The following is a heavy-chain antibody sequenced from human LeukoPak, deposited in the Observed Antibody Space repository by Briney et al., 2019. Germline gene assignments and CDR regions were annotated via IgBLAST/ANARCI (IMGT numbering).Heavy chain of an antibody. J-gene: IGHJ4*02. Sequence: GGSLRLSCAASGFTFSSYAMHWVRQAPGKGLEWVAVISYDGSNKYYADSVKGRFTISRDNSKNTLYLQMNSLRAEDTAVYYCAGVKSRGTVVVPAATPGPPGYWGQGTLVTVSS. V-gene: IGHV3-30-3*01. D-gene: IGHD2-2*01. CDR2: ISYDGSNK. CDR1: GFTFSSYA. CDR3: AGVKSRGTVVVPAATPGPPGY.